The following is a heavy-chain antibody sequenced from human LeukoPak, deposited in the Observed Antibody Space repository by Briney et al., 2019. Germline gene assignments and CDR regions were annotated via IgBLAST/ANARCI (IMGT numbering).Heavy chain of an antibody. CDR1: GGSISSYY. Sequence: SETLSLTCTVSGGSISSYYWSWIRQPAGKGLEWIGRIYTSGSTNYNPSLKSRVTMSVDTSENQFSLKLSSVTAADTAVYYCARDDNYDFWSGSWFDPWGQGTLVTVSS. CDR2: IYTSGST. V-gene: IGHV4-4*07. J-gene: IGHJ5*02. CDR3: ARDDNYDFWSGSWFDP. D-gene: IGHD3-3*01.